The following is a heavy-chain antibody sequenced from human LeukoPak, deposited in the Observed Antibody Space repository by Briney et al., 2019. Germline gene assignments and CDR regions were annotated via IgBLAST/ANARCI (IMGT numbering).Heavy chain of an antibody. CDR3: ASPLWFGASAYYYFDY. J-gene: IGHJ4*02. V-gene: IGHV4-4*07. CDR1: GGSISSYY. CDR2: IYYSGTT. Sequence: PSETLSLICTVSGGSISSYYWSWIRQPAGKGLEWIGRIYYSGTTNYNPSLKSRVTISVHTSKNQFSLKLSSVTAADAAVYYCASPLWFGASAYYYFDYWGQGTLVTVSS. D-gene: IGHD3-10*01.